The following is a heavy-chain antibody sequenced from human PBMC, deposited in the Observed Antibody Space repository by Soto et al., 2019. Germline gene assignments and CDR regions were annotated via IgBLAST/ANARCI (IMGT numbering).Heavy chain of an antibody. Sequence: VKVSCKASGYDFNTYGINWVRQAPGQGLELMGWISAYDGKTTYTEKFQDRVTMTTDTSTNTAYMELRSLTSEDTAVYYCARDPHEFWTSYWFDPWGQGTLVTVSS. J-gene: IGHJ5*02. D-gene: IGHD3-3*01. CDR3: ARDPHEFWTSYWFDP. V-gene: IGHV1-18*01. CDR2: ISAYDGKT. CDR1: GYDFNTYG.